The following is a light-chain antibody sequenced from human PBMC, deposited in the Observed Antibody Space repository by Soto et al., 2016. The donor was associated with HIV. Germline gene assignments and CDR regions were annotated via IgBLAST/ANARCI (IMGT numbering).Light chain of an antibody. V-gene: IGLV3-21*03. CDR1: NIGSKS. Sequence: SYELTQPPSVSVAPGKTARITCGGNNIGSKSVHWYQQKPGQAPVLAVYDDSDRPSGIPDRFSGSNSGNTATLTISRVAAGDEADYYCQVWDGSTDHWVFGGGTKLTV. J-gene: IGLJ3*02. CDR3: QVWDGSTDHWV. CDR2: DDS.